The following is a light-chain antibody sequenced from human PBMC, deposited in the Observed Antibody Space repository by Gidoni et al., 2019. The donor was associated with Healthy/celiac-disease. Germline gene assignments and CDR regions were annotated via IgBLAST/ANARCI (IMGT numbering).Light chain of an antibody. J-gene: IGKJ3*01. Sequence: DIHMTQSPSSLSASVGDRVTLTCQASQDISNYLTWYQQKPGKAPKLLIYDASNLETGVPSRFSGSGSGTDFTFTISSLQHEDIATYYCQQYDNRLTFGPGTKVDIK. CDR1: QDISNY. CDR2: DAS. V-gene: IGKV1-33*01. CDR3: QQYDNRLT.